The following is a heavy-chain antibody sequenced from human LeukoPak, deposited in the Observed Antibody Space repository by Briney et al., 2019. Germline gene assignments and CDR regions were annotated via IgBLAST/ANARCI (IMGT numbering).Heavy chain of an antibody. D-gene: IGHD2-2*02. V-gene: IGHV1-69*05. CDR2: IIPIFGTA. Sequence: ASVKVSCKASGGTFSSFAISWVRQAPGQGLEWMGGIIPIFGTANYAQKFQGRVTITTDESTSTAYMELSSLRSEDTAVYYCARAMVPAAIMNWFDPWGQGTLVTVSS. J-gene: IGHJ5*02. CDR3: ARAMVPAAIMNWFDP. CDR1: GGTFSSFA.